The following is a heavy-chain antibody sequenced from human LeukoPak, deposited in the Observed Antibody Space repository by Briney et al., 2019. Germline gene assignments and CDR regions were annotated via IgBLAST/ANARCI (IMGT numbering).Heavy chain of an antibody. J-gene: IGHJ4*02. Sequence: ASVKVSCKASGYTFTSYYMHWVRQAPGQGLERMGIITPSGGSTSYAQELQGRVTMTRDTSTSTVYMELSGLRSEDTAVYYCAREPPNEGYFDYWGQGTLVTVSS. CDR1: GYTFTSYY. CDR2: ITPSGGST. CDR3: AREPPNEGYFDY. V-gene: IGHV1-46*03.